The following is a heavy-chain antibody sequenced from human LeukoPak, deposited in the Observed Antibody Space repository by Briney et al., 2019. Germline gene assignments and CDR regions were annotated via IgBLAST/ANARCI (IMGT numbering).Heavy chain of an antibody. CDR1: GFTFNNYG. Sequence: GGSLRLSCAASGFTFNNYGMHWVRQAPGKGLEWVAFIRYNGNNQYYADSVKGRFTISRDKAKNTLYLQMNSLRPEDSAVYYCASDPRDGGQNVWGKGTMVTVSS. V-gene: IGHV3-30*02. D-gene: IGHD5-24*01. CDR3: ASDPRDGGQNV. J-gene: IGHJ6*04. CDR2: IRYNGNNQ.